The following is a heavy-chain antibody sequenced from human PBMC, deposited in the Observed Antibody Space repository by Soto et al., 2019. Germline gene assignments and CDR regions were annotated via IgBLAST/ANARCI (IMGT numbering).Heavy chain of an antibody. CDR2: IYSGGST. V-gene: IGHV3-66*01. Sequence: EVQLVESGGGLVQRGGSLRLSCAVSGFTVSSNYMSWVRQAPGKGLEWVSIIYSGGSTYYADSVKGRFTISRDNSKNTLYLLMNSLRAEDTAVYYCAGIRPPLYWGQGTLVTVSS. CDR3: AGIRPPLY. J-gene: IGHJ4*02. D-gene: IGHD5-18*01. CDR1: GFTVSSNY.